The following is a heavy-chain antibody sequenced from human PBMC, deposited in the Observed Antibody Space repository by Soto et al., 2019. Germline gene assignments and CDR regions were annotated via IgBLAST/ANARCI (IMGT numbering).Heavy chain of an antibody. CDR2: IYYSGST. V-gene: IGHV4-39*01. D-gene: IGHD1-26*01. CDR1: GGSITSSSYY. J-gene: IGHJ5*02. CDR3: ATQEVGGSYVYTFDP. Sequence: QLHLRESGPGLVKPSETLSLTCTVSGGSITSSSYYWGWIRQPPGKGLEWIGSIYYSGSTYYNPSLMSRVTIAVDTSKNQFSLKLGSVTAADTAVYYCATQEVGGSYVYTFDPWGQGTLVTVSS.